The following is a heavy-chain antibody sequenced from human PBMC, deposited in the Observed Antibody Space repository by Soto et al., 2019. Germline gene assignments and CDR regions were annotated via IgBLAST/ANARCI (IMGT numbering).Heavy chain of an antibody. Sequence: SETLSLTCTVSGGSISSSSYYWGWIRQPPGKGLEWIGSIYYSGSTYYNPSLKSRVTISVDTSKNQFSLKLSSVTAADTAVYYCARHGGPAVGATSYYYYYGVDVWGQGTTVTVSS. J-gene: IGHJ6*02. CDR2: IYYSGST. CDR1: GGSISSSSYY. D-gene: IGHD1-26*01. V-gene: IGHV4-39*01. CDR3: ARHGGPAVGATSYYYYYGVDV.